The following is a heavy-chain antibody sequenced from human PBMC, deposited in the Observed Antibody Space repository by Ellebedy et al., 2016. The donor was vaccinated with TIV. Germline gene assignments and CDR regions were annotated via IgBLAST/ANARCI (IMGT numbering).Heavy chain of an antibody. J-gene: IGHJ4*02. V-gene: IGHV3-30*18. D-gene: IGHD6-25*01. CDR3: AKEAGKVLIGFFDY. CDR2: ISYDGNNK. CDR1: GFTYSSYG. Sequence: PGGSLRLSCAASGFTYSSYGMHWVRQAPGKGLEWVAVISYDGNNKYYADSVKGRFTISRDNSKNTLYLQMNSLRAEDTAVYYCAKEAGKVLIGFFDYWGQGTLVTVSS.